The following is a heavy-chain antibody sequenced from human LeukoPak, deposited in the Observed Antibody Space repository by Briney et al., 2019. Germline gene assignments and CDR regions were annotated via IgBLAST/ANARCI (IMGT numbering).Heavy chain of an antibody. CDR1: GFIFDYYS. D-gene: IGHD2-2*01. J-gene: IGHJ4*02. CDR3: AREQPAGSTDY. CDR2: VSPDGRTT. Sequence: GGSLRLSSAASGFIFDYYSMHWVRQAPGKGLEYVSVVSPDGRTTYYTNSVKGRFTISRDNSKNTIYLQMGSLRDDDTAVYYCAREQPAGSTDYWGQGTLVTVSS. V-gene: IGHV3-64*01.